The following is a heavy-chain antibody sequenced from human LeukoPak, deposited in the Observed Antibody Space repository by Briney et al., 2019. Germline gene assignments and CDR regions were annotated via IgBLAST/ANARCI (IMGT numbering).Heavy chain of an antibody. CDR1: GFTFSSYY. J-gene: IGHJ4*02. CDR3: AKNGAYTSSSIDY. CDR2: IHSSDSYI. Sequence: GGSLRLSCAASGFTFSSYYMNWVRQAPGKGLEWVSSIHSSDSYINYADSVRGRFTISRDNAKSSLYLQMNSLRAEDTAVYYCAKNGAYTSSSIDYWGQGTLVTVSS. V-gene: IGHV3-21*04. D-gene: IGHD6-6*01.